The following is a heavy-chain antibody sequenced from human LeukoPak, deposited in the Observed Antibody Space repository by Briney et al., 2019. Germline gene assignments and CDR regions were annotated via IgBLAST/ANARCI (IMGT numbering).Heavy chain of an antibody. D-gene: IGHD3-3*01. J-gene: IGHJ4*02. CDR2: ISGSGGST. Sequence: PGGSLRLSCAASGFTFSSYAMSWVRQAPGKGLEWVSAISGSGGSTYYADSVKGRFTISRDNSKNTLYLQMNSLRAEDTAVYYCTKDLSITIFGVVIGPDYWGQGTLVTVSS. CDR3: TKDLSITIFGVVIGPDY. V-gene: IGHV3-23*01. CDR1: GFTFSSYA.